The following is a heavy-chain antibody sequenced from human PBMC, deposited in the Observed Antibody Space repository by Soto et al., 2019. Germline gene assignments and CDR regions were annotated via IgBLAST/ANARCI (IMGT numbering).Heavy chain of an antibody. J-gene: IGHJ6*02. Sequence: SETLSLTCTVSGGSISSGDYYWSWIRQPPGKGLEWIGYIYYSGSTYYNPSLKSRVTISVDTSKNQFSLKLSSVTAADTAVYYCARLDLPGDYYDSSGYLVPDYSYCGMXVWGQGTTVTVSS. V-gene: IGHV4-30-4*02. CDR2: IYYSGST. CDR1: GGSISSGDYY. CDR3: ARLDLPGDYYDSSGYLVPDYSYCGMXV. D-gene: IGHD3-22*01.